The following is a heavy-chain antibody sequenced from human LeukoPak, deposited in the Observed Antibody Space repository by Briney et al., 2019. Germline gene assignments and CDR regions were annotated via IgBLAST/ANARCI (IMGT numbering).Heavy chain of an antibody. V-gene: IGHV4-61*01. CDR3: ARGIGWLQPIDY. J-gene: IGHJ4*02. Sequence: PSETLSLTCTVSGGSISSSSYYWSWIRQPPGKGLEWIGYIYYSGSTNYNPSLKSRVTISVDTSKNQFSLKLSSVTAADTAVYYCARGIGWLQPIDYWGQGTLVTVSS. CDR2: IYYSGST. CDR1: GGSISSSSYY. D-gene: IGHD5-24*01.